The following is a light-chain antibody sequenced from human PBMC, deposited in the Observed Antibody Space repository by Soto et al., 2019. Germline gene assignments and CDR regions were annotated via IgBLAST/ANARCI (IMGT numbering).Light chain of an antibody. CDR1: ESVSRN. CDR2: GAS. CDR3: QQYGSSGT. V-gene: IGKV3-20*01. Sequence: EVLMTQSPATLSVSPGEGATLSCRASESVSRNLAWYQQKPGQAPRLLIYGASSRATGIPDRLSGSGSGTEFTLTISRMEPEDFAVYYCQQYGSSGTFGHGTKVDIK. J-gene: IGKJ1*01.